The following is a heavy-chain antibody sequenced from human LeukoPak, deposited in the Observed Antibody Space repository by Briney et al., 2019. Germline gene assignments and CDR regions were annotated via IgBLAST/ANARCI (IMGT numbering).Heavy chain of an antibody. CDR2: IYYSGST. J-gene: IGHJ4*02. Sequence: PSETLSLTCTVSGGSINSNSYYWGWIRQPPGKGLEGIGNIYYSGSTYYNPSLKSRVTMAVDPSNNQFSLKLNSVTDTDTAVFFCARGTNTGSYSYWGQGTLVTVSS. CDR1: GGSINSNSYY. CDR3: ARGTNTGSYSY. D-gene: IGHD1-26*01. V-gene: IGHV4-39*01.